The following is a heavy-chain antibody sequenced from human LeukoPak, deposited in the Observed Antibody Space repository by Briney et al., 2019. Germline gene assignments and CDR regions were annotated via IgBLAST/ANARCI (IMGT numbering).Heavy chain of an antibody. CDR2: IRSKAYGGTT. J-gene: IGHJ4*02. V-gene: IGHV3-49*04. D-gene: IGHD6-19*01. CDR1: GFTFGDYG. Sequence: PGGSLSLSCTASGFTFGDYGMSWVRQAPGKGLEWVGFIRSKAYGGTTEYAASVKGRFIISRDDFKSIAYLQMNSLKTEDTAGYYCTRSSSGWYSDYWGQGTVVTVSS. CDR3: TRSSSGWYSDY.